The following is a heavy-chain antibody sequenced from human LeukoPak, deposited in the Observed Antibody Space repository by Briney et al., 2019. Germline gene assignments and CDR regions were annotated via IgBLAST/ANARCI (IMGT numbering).Heavy chain of an antibody. CDR3: ARVPLPPMIVVTFHFDY. CDR2: INAGNGNT. D-gene: IGHD3-22*01. V-gene: IGHV1-3*01. J-gene: IGHJ4*02. Sequence: ASVKVSCKASGYTFTSYAMHWVRQAPGQRLEWMGWINAGNGNTKYSQKFQGRVTITRDTSASTAYMELSSLRSEDTAVYYCARVPLPPMIVVTFHFDYWGQGTLVTVSS. CDR1: GYTFTSYA.